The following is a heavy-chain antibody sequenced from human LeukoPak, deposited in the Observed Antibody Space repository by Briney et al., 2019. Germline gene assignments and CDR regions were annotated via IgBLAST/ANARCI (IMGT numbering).Heavy chain of an antibody. CDR3: ARVKAPYYDSSASWAFDI. Sequence: SETLSLTCAVSGGSISSGGYSWSWIRQPPGKGLEWIGYIYHSGSTYYNPSLKSRVTISVDTSKNQFSLKLSSVTAADTAVYYCARVKAPYYDSSASWAFDIWGQGTMVTVSS. CDR1: GGSISSGGYS. V-gene: IGHV4-30-2*01. CDR2: IYHSGST. D-gene: IGHD3-22*01. J-gene: IGHJ3*02.